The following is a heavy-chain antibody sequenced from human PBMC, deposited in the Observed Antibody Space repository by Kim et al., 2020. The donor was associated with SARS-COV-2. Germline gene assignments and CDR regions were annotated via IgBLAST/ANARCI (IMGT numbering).Heavy chain of an antibody. D-gene: IGHD4-17*01. CDR2: IIPIFGTA. CDR3: ARGLLRSAYYYYYMDV. CDR1: GGTFSSYA. V-gene: IGHV1-69*13. Sequence: SVKVSCKASGGTFSSYAISWVRQAPGQGLEWMGGIIPIFGTANYAQKFQGRVTITADESTSTAYMELSSLRSEDTAVYYCARGLLRSAYYYYYMDVWGKGTTVTVSS. J-gene: IGHJ6*03.